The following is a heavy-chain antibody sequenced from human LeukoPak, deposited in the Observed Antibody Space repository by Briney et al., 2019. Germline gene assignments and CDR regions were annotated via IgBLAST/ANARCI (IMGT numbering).Heavy chain of an antibody. J-gene: IGHJ3*02. CDR3: SLAGATEHDAFDI. Sequence: GASVKVSCKASGGTFSSYAISWVRQAPGQGLEWMGGIIPIFGTANYAQKFQGRVTITADESTSTAYMELSSLRSEDTAVYYCSLAGATEHDAFDIWGQGTMVTVSS. V-gene: IGHV1-69*01. CDR1: GGTFSSYA. CDR2: IIPIFGTA. D-gene: IGHD6-13*01.